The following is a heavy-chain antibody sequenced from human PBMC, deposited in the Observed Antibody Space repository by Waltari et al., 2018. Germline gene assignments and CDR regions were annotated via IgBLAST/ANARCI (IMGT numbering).Heavy chain of an antibody. J-gene: IGHJ4*02. D-gene: IGHD1-26*01. CDR3: ATVLLNSVSYYGFNY. CDR1: GYTLTELS. Sequence: QVQLVQSGAEVKKPGASVKVSCKVSGYTLTELSMHWVRQAPGKGLEWMGGFDPEDGETIYAQEFQGSVTMTEDTSTYTAYMELSSLGSEDTAVYYCATVLLNSVSYYGFNYCGQGTLVTVSS. V-gene: IGHV1-24*01. CDR2: FDPEDGET.